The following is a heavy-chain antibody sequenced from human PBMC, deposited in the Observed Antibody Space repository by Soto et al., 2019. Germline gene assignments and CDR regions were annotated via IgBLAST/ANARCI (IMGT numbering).Heavy chain of an antibody. CDR1: GGSFSRGYW. Sequence: QVQLQESGPGLVKPSGTLSLTCAVSGGSFSRGYWWSWVRQPPGTGLEWIGEIYDSGTTNYSPSLKSRLTILVDKSKNQFSLRLRSVSAADTALYYCARGGGLNTRWYEGGFDSWGQGTLVTVSS. J-gene: IGHJ4*02. V-gene: IGHV4-4*02. D-gene: IGHD6-13*01. CDR3: ARGGGLNTRWYEGGFDS. CDR2: IYDSGTT.